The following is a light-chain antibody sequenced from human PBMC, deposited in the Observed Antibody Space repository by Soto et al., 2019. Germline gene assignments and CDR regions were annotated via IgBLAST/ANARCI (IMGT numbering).Light chain of an antibody. CDR1: QSVSSW. CDR2: DAS. V-gene: IGKV1-5*01. J-gene: IGKJ1*01. CDR3: QQYNGCALWT. Sequence: DIQMTQSPSTLSASVGDRVTITCRASQSVSSWLAWFPQRPGQAPKLLIYDASILKSGVPSRFSGSGSGTDFTLTISSLQPDDFATYYCQQYNGCALWTFGQGTKVEIK.